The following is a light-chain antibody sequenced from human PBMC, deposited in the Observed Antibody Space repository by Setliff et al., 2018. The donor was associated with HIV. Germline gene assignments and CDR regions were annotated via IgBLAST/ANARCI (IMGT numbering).Light chain of an antibody. Sequence: ALAQPASVSGSPGQSITISCTGTSSNVGGFNYVSWYQQHPGKAPKLMIYGVTARPSGVSNRFSGSKSGNTASLTISGLQAEDEADYYCCSYAGTYVFGTGTKVTVL. V-gene: IGLV2-23*02. J-gene: IGLJ1*01. CDR1: SSNVGGFNY. CDR2: GVT. CDR3: CSYAGTYV.